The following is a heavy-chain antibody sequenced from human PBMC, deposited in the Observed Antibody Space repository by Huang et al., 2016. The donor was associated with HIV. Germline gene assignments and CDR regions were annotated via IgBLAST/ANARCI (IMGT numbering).Heavy chain of an antibody. J-gene: IGHJ5*01. CDR2: VNPSGGGA. D-gene: IGHD6-13*01. CDR3: AREGITPSGTEVSGFDF. Sequence: QVQLVQSGAEVKKPGASVTISCKASGFSILIYYIHWVRQAPGQGLEWMGIVNPSGGGADYAQKFKCRVTMTTDTSTRTLYMELSSLRSEDTAVYYCAREGITPSGTEVSGFDFWGQGTPVSVSS. V-gene: IGHV1-46*03. CDR1: GFSILIYY.